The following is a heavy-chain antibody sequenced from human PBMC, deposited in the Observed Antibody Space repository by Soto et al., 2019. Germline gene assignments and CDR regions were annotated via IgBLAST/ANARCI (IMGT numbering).Heavy chain of an antibody. V-gene: IGHV5-51*01. Sequence: GESLKISCKGSGYSFTSYWIGWVRQMPGKGLEWMGIIYPGDSDTRYSPSFQGQVTISADKSISTAYLQWSSLKASDTAMFYCATSSDYGGNGLDYWGQGTLVTVSS. CDR1: GYSFTSYW. J-gene: IGHJ4*02. CDR3: ATSSDYGGNGLDY. D-gene: IGHD4-17*01. CDR2: IYPGDSDT.